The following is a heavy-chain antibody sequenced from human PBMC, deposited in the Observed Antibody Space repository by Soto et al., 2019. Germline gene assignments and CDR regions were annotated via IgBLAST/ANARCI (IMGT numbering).Heavy chain of an antibody. V-gene: IGHV1-2*04. CDR3: ATICGFGGITKWGIDV. CDR1: GYTFTGYY. J-gene: IGHJ6*02. CDR2: INPNNGAT. Sequence: QVQLVQSGAEVKKPGASVKVSCKASGYTFTGYYMHWVRQAPGQGLEWMGWINPNNGATNYAQKFQGWLTLTRDTSISTAYMDLSRLRSDDSAVYYCATICGFGGITKWGIDVWGQGTTVTVSS. D-gene: IGHD1-20*01.